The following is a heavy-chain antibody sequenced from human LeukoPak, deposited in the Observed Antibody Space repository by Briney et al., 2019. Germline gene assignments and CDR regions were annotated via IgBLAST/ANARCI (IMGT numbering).Heavy chain of an antibody. CDR1: GFTFSSYA. J-gene: IGHJ4*02. CDR3: AKSRSGSANWALQIFDN. CDR2: ISGSGSST. Sequence: GSLRLSCAASGFTFSSYAMSWVRQAPGEGLQWVSGISGSGSSTYYADYVKGRFTISRDNSKNSLFVQMNSLRAEDTAVYFCAKSRSGSANWALQIFDNWGQGTLVTVSS. D-gene: IGHD1-1*01. V-gene: IGHV3-23*01.